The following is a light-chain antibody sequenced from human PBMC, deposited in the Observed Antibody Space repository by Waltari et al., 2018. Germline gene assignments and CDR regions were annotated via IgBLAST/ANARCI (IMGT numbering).Light chain of an antibody. CDR3: QQYNTYSGT. CDR2: KAS. J-gene: IGKJ1*01. CDR1: QGVSEY. V-gene: IGKV1-5*03. Sequence: DIQMTQSPSTLSASFGDRVTITCRASQGVSEYLAWYQQKPGKAPKLLIYKASSLESGVPSRFSGSGSGTEFTLTISSLQPDDFATYYCQQYNTYSGTFGRGTTVDVK.